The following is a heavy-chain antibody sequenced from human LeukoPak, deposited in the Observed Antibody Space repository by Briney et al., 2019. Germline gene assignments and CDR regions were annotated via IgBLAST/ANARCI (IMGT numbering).Heavy chain of an antibody. CDR1: GFTFSSYS. D-gene: IGHD3-3*01. J-gene: IGHJ3*01. CDR2: ISHSGDRT. Sequence: GSLRLSCAASGFTFSSYSMNWVRQAAGKRLQYVSAISHSGDRTWYTDSVKGRFTISRDNSKNTMYLQMGSLRPEDMGVYYCARAFRPASDPHDFYDFWGRGTTVTVSS. V-gene: IGHV3-64*02. CDR3: ARAFRPASDPHDFYDF.